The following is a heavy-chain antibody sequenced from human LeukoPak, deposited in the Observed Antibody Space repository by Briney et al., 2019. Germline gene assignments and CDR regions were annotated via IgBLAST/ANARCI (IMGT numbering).Heavy chain of an antibody. CDR2: ISTDNGNT. CDR3: ASTIAVAGKPFDY. Sequence: ASVKVSCKASGYTLSRYGMSWVRQAPGQGLEWMGWISTDNGNTKYAQKFQGRVTITADESTSTAYMELSSLRSEDTAVYYCASTIAVAGKPFDYWGQGTLVTVPS. CDR1: GYTLSRYG. J-gene: IGHJ4*02. V-gene: IGHV1-18*01. D-gene: IGHD6-19*01.